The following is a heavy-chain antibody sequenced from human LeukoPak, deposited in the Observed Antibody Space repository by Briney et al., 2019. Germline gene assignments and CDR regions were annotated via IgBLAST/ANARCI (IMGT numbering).Heavy chain of an antibody. Sequence: GGSLRLSCAASGFTFSSYGMSWVRQAPGKGLEWVSGISGSGGRTYYADSVKGRFTISRDNSKNTLYLQMNSLRAEDTAVYYCARDTGYFDYWGQGTLVTVSS. J-gene: IGHJ4*02. CDR3: ARDTGYFDY. CDR1: GFTFSSYG. V-gene: IGHV3-23*01. CDR2: ISGSGGRT. D-gene: IGHD4-17*01.